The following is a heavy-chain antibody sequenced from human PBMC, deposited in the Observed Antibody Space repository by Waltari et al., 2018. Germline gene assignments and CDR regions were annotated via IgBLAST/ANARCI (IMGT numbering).Heavy chain of an antibody. CDR3: ARGRLSSQLQARGRRGNWFDP. CDR1: GGSFSGYY. Sequence: QVQLQQWGAGLLKASETLSLTCAVYGGSFSGYYWNWIRKAPGKGLAWIGEINHSGSTNYNPSLKSRVTISVDPSKNQFSLRLTCVTAADTSVYYCARGRLSSQLQARGRRGNWFDPWGQGTLVTVSS. D-gene: IGHD3-16*02. V-gene: IGHV4-34*01. J-gene: IGHJ5*02. CDR2: INHSGST.